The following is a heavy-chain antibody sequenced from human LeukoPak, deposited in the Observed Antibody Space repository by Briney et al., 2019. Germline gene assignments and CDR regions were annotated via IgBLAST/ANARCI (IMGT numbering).Heavy chain of an antibody. V-gene: IGHV3-30-3*01. CDR2: ISYDGSNK. Sequence: PGRSLRLSCAASGFTFSSYAMPWVRQAPGKGLEWVAVISYDGSNKYYADSVKGRFTISRDNSKNTLYLQMNSLRAEDTAVYYCARVVLAAAGRLGSYYYYGMDVWGQGTTVTVSS. J-gene: IGHJ6*02. CDR1: GFTFSSYA. CDR3: ARVVLAAAGRLGSYYYYGMDV. D-gene: IGHD6-13*01.